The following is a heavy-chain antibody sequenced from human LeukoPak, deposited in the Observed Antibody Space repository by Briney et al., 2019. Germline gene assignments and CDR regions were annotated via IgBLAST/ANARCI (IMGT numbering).Heavy chain of an antibody. J-gene: IGHJ3*02. CDR1: GGSISSSSYY. D-gene: IGHD2-2*01. CDR3: AHFGFKGYCSSTSCYAANAFDI. Sequence: TLSLTCTVSGGSISSSSYYWSWIRQPPGKALEWLALIYWDDDKRYSPSLKSRLTITKDTSKNQVVVTMTNVDPVDTATYYCAHFGFKGYCSSTSCYAANAFDIWGQGTMVTVSS. CDR2: IYWDDDK. V-gene: IGHV2-5*08.